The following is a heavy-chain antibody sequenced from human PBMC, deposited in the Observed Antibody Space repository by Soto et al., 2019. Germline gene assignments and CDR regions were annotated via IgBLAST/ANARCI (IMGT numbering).Heavy chain of an antibody. V-gene: IGHV3-48*01. CDR3: ARAGSDYYYYYMDV. CDR1: GFTFSSYS. CDR2: ISSSSSTI. Sequence: EVQLVESGGGLVHPGGSLRLSCAASGFTFSSYSMNWVRQAPGKGLEWVSYISSSSSTIYYADSVKGRFTISRDNAKNSLYLQMNSLRAEDTAVYYCARAGSDYYYYYMDVWGKGTTVTVSS. J-gene: IGHJ6*03. D-gene: IGHD2-15*01.